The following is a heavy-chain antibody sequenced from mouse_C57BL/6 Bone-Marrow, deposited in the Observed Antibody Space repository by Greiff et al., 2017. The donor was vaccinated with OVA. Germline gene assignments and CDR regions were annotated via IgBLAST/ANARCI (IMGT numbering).Heavy chain of an antibody. CDR1: GYTFTNYW. CDR2: IYPGGGYT. D-gene: IGHD4-1*01. CDR3: ARKGTGTMDY. J-gene: IGHJ4*01. V-gene: IGHV1-63*01. Sequence: VQLQQSGAELVRPGTSVKMSCKASGYTFTNYWIGWAKQRPGHGLEWIGDIYPGGGYTNYNEKFKCKATLTADKSSRTAYMQVSSLTSEDSAIYYCARKGTGTMDYWGQGTSVTVSS.